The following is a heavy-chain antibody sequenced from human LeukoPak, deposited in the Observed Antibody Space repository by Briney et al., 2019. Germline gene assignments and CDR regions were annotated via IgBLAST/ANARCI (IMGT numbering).Heavy chain of an antibody. CDR2: ISYDGSNR. D-gene: IGHD6-19*01. J-gene: IGHJ3*02. V-gene: IGHV3-30*18. Sequence: GRSLSPSGAAPGSTLSSYEMPWGRPAPRKGVEWVAVISYDGSNRDYVDSVKGRFTISRDNSKNTLSLQLNSLRADDTAVYYCAKPYSTGWDAFDIWGQGTMVTVSS. CDR3: AKPYSTGWDAFDI. CDR1: GSTLSSYE.